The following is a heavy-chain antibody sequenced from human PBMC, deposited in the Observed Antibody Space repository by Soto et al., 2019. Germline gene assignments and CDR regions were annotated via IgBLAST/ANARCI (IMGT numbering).Heavy chain of an antibody. CDR2: IYYSGST. J-gene: IGHJ5*02. D-gene: IGHD3-9*01. CDR3: ARVLTYDDILTGYHASWLDP. CDR1: GGSISSYY. Sequence: SETLSLTCTVSGGSISSYYWSWIRQPPGKGLEWIGYIYYSGSTNYNPSLKSRVTISVDTSKNQFSLKLSSVTAADTAVYYCARVLTYDDILTGYHASWLDPWGQGTLVTGSS. V-gene: IGHV4-59*01.